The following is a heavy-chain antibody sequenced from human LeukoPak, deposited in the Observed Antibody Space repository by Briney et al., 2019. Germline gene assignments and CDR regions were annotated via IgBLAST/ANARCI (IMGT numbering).Heavy chain of an antibody. CDR2: IDTDGGDT. CDR3: ARGWWGIDY. J-gene: IGHJ4*02. V-gene: IGHV3-74*01. D-gene: IGHD2-8*02. CDR1: GFTFSSYW. Sequence: GGSLRLSCAASGFTFSSYWMHWVRQAPGKGLVWVSHIDTDGGDTTYADSVKGRFTISRDNAKNTLYLQMNSLRPDDTAVYYCARGWWGIDYWGQGTLVTVSS.